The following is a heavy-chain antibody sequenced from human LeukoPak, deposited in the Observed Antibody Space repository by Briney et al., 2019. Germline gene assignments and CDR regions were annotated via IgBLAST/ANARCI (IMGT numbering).Heavy chain of an antibody. CDR1: GFTFSSYS. CDR2: ISSSSSYI. V-gene: IGHV3-21*01. CDR3: ARGGSGSSWYDAFDM. Sequence: GGSLRLSCAASGFTFSSYSMNWVRQAPGKGLEWVSSISSSSSYIYYADSVKGRFTISRDNAKNSLYLQMNSLRAEDTAVYYCARGGSGSSWYDAFDMWGQGTMVTVSS. J-gene: IGHJ3*02. D-gene: IGHD6-13*01.